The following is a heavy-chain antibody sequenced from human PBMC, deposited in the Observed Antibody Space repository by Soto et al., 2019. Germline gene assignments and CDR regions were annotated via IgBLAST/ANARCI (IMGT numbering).Heavy chain of an antibody. J-gene: IGHJ4*02. Sequence: SETLSLTCTVSGGSISSYYWSWIRQPPGKGLEWIGYIYYSVSTNYNPSLKSRVTISVDTSKNQLSLQLNPVTAADTALYSSPSGGGRNSRYCYLGYWGKVPMVTVS. V-gene: IGHV4-59*01. CDR3: PSGGGRNSRYCYLGY. CDR2: IYYSVST. D-gene: IGHD2-15*01. CDR1: GGSISSYY.